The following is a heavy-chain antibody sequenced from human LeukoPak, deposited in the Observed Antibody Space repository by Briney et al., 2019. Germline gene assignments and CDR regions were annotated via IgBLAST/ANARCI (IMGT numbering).Heavy chain of an antibody. Sequence: ASVKVSCKASGYTFTGYYMHWVRQAPGQGLEWMGGIIPIFGTANYAQKFQGRVTITADESTSTAYMELSSLRSEDTAVYYCARSGYSDFDFDYWGQGTLVTVSS. J-gene: IGHJ4*02. CDR1: GYTFTGYY. CDR3: ARSGYSDFDFDY. CDR2: IIPIFGTA. V-gene: IGHV1-69*13. D-gene: IGHD3-22*01.